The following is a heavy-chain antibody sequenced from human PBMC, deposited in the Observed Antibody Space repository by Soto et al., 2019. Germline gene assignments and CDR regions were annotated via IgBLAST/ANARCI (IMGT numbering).Heavy chain of an antibody. Sequence: SETLSLTCTVSGGSISSSSYYWGWIRQPPGKGLEWIGSIYYSGSTYYNPSLKSRVTISVDTSKNQFSLKLSSVTAADTAVYYCARRVLRYFDWRWFDPWGQGTLVTVSS. D-gene: IGHD3-9*01. CDR1: GGSISSSSYY. J-gene: IGHJ5*02. CDR3: ARRVLRYFDWRWFDP. V-gene: IGHV4-39*01. CDR2: IYYSGST.